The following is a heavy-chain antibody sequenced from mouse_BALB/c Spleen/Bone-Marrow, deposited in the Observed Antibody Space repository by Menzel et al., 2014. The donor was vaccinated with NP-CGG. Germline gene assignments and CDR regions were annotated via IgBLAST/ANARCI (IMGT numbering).Heavy chain of an antibody. CDR2: IDPANGNT. Sequence: VQLQQPGAELVKPGASVKLSCTASGFNIKDTYMRWVKQRPEQGLEWIGRIDPANGNTKSDPKFQGKATITADTSSTTAYLQLSNLTSKATAFNYWVQNYGTGKPCANWAKGTLVIVP. CDR3: VQNYGTGKPCAN. D-gene: IGHD2-1*01. CDR1: GFNIKDTY. J-gene: IGHJ3*01. V-gene: IGHV14-3*02.